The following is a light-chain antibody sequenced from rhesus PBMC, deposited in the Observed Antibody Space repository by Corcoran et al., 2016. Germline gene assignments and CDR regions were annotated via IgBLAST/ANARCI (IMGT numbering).Light chain of an antibody. Sequence: AAPTQSPSVSVSPVRSVTISCAETSSVIGAYNRVSWYQQHPHKVPKLIIYEVNQRPSGVSDRFSGSKFGNTASLTITGLQAEDEADYYCSAYTSRSTCVFGGGTRFTVL. CDR1: SSVIGAYNR. J-gene: IGLJ1*01. CDR3: SAYTSRSTCV. V-gene: IGLV2-13*03. CDR2: EVN.